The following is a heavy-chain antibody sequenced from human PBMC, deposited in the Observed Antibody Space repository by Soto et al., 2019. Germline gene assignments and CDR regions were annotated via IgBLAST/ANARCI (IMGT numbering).Heavy chain of an antibody. V-gene: IGHV3-74*01. CDR3: ARDGIAAARRPWFDP. J-gene: IGHJ5*02. Sequence: EVQLVESGGGLVQPGGSLRLSCAASGFTFSSYWMHWVRQAPGKGLVWVSRINSDGSSTSYADSVKGRFTISRDNAKNTLYLQMNSLRDEDTAVYYCARDGIAAARRPWFDPWGQGTLVTVSS. CDR1: GFTFSSYW. D-gene: IGHD6-13*01. CDR2: INSDGSST.